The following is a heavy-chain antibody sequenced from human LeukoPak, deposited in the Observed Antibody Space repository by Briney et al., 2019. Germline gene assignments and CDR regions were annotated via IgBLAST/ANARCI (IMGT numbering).Heavy chain of an antibody. D-gene: IGHD3-22*01. CDR2: ISGSGGST. CDR1: GFTFSSYG. V-gene: IGHV3-23*01. J-gene: IGHJ3*02. Sequence: GGTLRLSCAASGFTFSSYGMSWVRQAPGKGLEWVSAISGSGGSTYYADSVKGRFTISRDNSKNTLYLKMNSLRAEDTAVYYCAKPANDYYDSSGYYFGAFDIWGQGTMVTVSS. CDR3: AKPANDYYDSSGYYFGAFDI.